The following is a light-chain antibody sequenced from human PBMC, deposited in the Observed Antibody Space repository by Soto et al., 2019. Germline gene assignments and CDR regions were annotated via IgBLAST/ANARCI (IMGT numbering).Light chain of an antibody. CDR1: SSDVGSYKY. Sequence: QSALTQPASVSGSPGQSSTISCTGTSSDVGSYKYVSWFQQYPGKAPKLMIYDVSNRPSGVSNRFSGSKSGNTASLTISGLQAEDEAEYYCSSYTSRTTRVFGGGTKLTVL. V-gene: IGLV2-14*01. J-gene: IGLJ3*02. CDR2: DVS. CDR3: SSYTSRTTRV.